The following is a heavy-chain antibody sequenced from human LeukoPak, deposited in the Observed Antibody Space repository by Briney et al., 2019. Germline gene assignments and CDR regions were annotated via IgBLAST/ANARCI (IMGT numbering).Heavy chain of an antibody. CDR3: ARQHCTSTSCYPLVDY. CDR2: IYPGDSDT. D-gene: IGHD2-2*01. V-gene: IGHV5-51*01. J-gene: IGHJ4*02. CDR1: GYTFTNYW. Sequence: GEPLKISCKGSGYTFTNYWIGWVRQMPGKGLEWMGIIYPGDSDTRYSPSFQGQVTISADKSINTAYLQWSSLRASDTAMYYCARQHCTSTSCYPLVDYWGQGTLVTVSS.